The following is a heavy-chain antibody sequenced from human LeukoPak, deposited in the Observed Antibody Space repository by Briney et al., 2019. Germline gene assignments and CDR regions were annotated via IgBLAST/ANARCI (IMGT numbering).Heavy chain of an antibody. CDR3: ARVTYYYYMAV. CDR2: ISSSSDTT. CDR1: GFTFSSYS. J-gene: IGHJ6*03. Sequence: GGSLRLSCAASGFTFSSYSMNWVRQAPGRGLEGVSYISSSSDTTYYADSVKGRFTISRDNAKNLLYLQMNSLRAEDTAEYYCARVTYYYYMAVWGKGTTVTVSS. V-gene: IGHV3-48*01.